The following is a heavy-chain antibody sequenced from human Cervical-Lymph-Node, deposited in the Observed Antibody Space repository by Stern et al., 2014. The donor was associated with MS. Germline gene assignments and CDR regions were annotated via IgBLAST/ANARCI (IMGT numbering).Heavy chain of an antibody. V-gene: IGHV2-26*01. J-gene: IGHJ5*02. CDR1: GFSLSNARMG. CDR2: LFSNDEK. Sequence: QVTLKESGPVLVKPTETLTLTCTVSGFSLSNARMGVSWIRQPPGKALEWLAHLFSNDEKSYSTSLKSRLTISKDTSKSQVGLTMTNMDPVDTATYYCARIPGSSGWYRAEWFDPWGQGTLVTVSS. D-gene: IGHD6-19*01. CDR3: ARIPGSSGWYRAEWFDP.